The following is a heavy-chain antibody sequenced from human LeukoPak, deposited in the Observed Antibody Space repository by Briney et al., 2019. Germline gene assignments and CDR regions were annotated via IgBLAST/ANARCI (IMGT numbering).Heavy chain of an antibody. D-gene: IGHD3-3*02. CDR3: ARWGQFWSGYYSFDY. CDR2: VSYSGST. Sequence: SETLSLTCAVYGGSFSGYYWSWIRQPPGKGLEWIGSVSYSGSTYYNPSLKSRVTTSVDTSKNQFSLKLSSVTAADTAVYYCARWGQFWSGYYSFDYWGQGTLVTVSS. CDR1: GGSFSGYY. V-gene: IGHV4-34*01. J-gene: IGHJ4*02.